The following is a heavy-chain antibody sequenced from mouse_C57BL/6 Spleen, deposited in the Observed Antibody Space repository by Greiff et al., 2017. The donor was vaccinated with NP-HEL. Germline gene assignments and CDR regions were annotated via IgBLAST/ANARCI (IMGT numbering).Heavy chain of an antibody. CDR1: GYTFTSYW. CDR2: IYPGSGST. D-gene: IGHD1-1*01. V-gene: IGHV1-55*01. J-gene: IGHJ3*01. Sequence: VQLQQSGAELVKPGASVKMSCKASGYTFTSYWITWVKQRPGQGLEWIGDIYPGSGSTNYNEKFKSKATLTVDTSSSTAYMQLSSLTSEDSAVYYCAREGDYYYGSSSWFAYWGQGTLVTVSA. CDR3: AREGDYYYGSSSWFAY.